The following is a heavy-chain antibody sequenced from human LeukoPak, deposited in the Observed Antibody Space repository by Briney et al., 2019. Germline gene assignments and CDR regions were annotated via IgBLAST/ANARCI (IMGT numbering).Heavy chain of an antibody. V-gene: IGHV3-30*18. CDR1: GFTFSENN. CDR3: AKEGTAFDI. CDR2: LSNDGNNY. J-gene: IGHJ3*02. D-gene: IGHD1-1*01. Sequence: PGMSLRLSCAASGFTFSENNVHWVRQAPGKGLEWVALLSNDGNNYAYADSVKGRFTLSGDNSKNTLYLQMDSLRAEDTAVYYCAKEGTAFDIWGQGTMITVSS.